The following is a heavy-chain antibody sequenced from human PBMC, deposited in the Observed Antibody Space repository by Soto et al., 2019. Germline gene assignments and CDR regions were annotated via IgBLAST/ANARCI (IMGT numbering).Heavy chain of an antibody. CDR2: ISGSAGST. V-gene: IGHV3-23*01. CDR1: GFAFSSYA. Sequence: GSLRLSCAASGFAFSSYAMSWVRQAPGKGLEWVSAISGSAGSTYYADSVRGRFTISRDNVNDTLYLQMNNLRAEDSGLYYCTGGPRPISTGTGAYWGQGTQVTVSS. J-gene: IGHJ4*02. D-gene: IGHD3-10*01. CDR3: TGGPRPISTGTGAY.